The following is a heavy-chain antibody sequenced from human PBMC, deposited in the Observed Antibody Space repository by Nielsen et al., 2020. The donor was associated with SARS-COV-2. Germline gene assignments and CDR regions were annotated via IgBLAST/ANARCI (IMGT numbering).Heavy chain of an antibody. D-gene: IGHD3-22*01. CDR2: ISWNSGSI. CDR3: VTMIVDSGY. V-gene: IGHV3-9*01. Sequence: GGSLRLSCAASGFTFDDYAMHWVRQAPGKGLEWVSGISWNSGSIGYADSVKGRFTISRDNAKNSLYLQMNSLRAEDTALYYCVTMIVDSGYWGQGTLVTVSS. J-gene: IGHJ4*02. CDR1: GFTFDDYA.